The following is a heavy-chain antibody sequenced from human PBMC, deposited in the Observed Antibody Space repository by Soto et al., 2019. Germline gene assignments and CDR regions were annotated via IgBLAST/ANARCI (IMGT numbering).Heavy chain of an antibody. V-gene: IGHV1-2*04. J-gene: IGHJ3*02. CDR1: GYTFTGYY. Sequence: ASVKVSCKASGYTFTGYYMHWVRQAPGQGLEWMGWINPNSGGTNYAQKFQGWVTMTRDTSISTAYMELSRLRSDDTAVYYCASCLAAAASLAFDIWGQGTMVTVSS. CDR3: ASCLAAAASLAFDI. CDR2: INPNSGGT. D-gene: IGHD6-13*01.